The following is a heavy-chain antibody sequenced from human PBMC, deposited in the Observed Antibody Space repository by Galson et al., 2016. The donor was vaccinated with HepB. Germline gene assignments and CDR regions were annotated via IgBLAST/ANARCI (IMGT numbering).Heavy chain of an antibody. J-gene: IGHJ4*02. Sequence: SLRLSCAASGFTFTTYWMGWVRQTPGKGLEWVANIKGDGGETCYVDSVKGRFTISRDNAKNSLYLQMNSLRAEDSAVYYCTRDASGWSAYWGQGTLVTVSS. V-gene: IGHV3-7*04. CDR2: IKGDGGET. CDR3: TRDASGWSAY. CDR1: GFTFTTYW. D-gene: IGHD6-19*01.